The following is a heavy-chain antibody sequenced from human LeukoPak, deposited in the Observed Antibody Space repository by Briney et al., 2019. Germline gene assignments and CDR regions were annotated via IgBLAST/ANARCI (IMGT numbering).Heavy chain of an antibody. J-gene: IGHJ4*02. CDR3: AKRYCTSANCSIFDY. D-gene: IGHD2-2*01. V-gene: IGHV3-23*01. CDR2: ISGSGGST. Sequence: GGSLRLSCAASGFTFSRYGMSWVRQAPEKGLEWVSAISGSGGSTYYADPVKGRFTISRDNSKNTLYLQMNSLRAEDTAVYYCAKRYCTSANCSIFDYWGQGTLVTVSS. CDR1: GFTFSRYG.